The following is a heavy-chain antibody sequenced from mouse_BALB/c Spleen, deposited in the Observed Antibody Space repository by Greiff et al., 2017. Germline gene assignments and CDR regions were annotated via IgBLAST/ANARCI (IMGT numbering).Heavy chain of an antibody. Sequence: VQLQQSGAELAKPGASVKMSCKASGYTFTSYWMHWVKQRPGQGLEWIGYINPSTGYTEYNQKFKDKATLTADKSSSTAYMQLSSLTSEDSAVYYCARYTGRAWFAYWGQGTLVTVSA. CDR1: GYTFTSYW. CDR2: INPSTGYT. J-gene: IGHJ3*01. V-gene: IGHV1-7*01. CDR3: ARYTGRAWFAY. D-gene: IGHD4-1*01.